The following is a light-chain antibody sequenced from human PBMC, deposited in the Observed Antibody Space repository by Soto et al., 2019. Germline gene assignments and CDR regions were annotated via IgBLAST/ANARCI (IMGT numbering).Light chain of an antibody. CDR2: GAS. Sequence: EIVLTQSPGTLSLSPGERATLSCRASQSVSSSYLAWYQQKPGQAPRLLIYGASSRATGIPDRFSGSGSGTDFTLTISRLETEDFAVYYCQQYDSSRKTFGQGTDVEIK. CDR1: QSVSSSY. CDR3: QQYDSSRKT. J-gene: IGKJ1*01. V-gene: IGKV3-20*01.